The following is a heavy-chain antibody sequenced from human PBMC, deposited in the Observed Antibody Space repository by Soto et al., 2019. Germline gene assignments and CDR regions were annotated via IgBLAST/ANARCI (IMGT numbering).Heavy chain of an antibody. Sequence: EVQLVESGGGLVQPGGSLRLSCAASGFTFSSYSMNWVRQAPGKGLEWVSYISSSSSTIYYADSVKGRFTISRDNANNQLYLQMNSVRDENTPAYYCARDWWGTGEFYCEISGYYDGGNYWWQGTLVNVSS. CDR2: ISSSSSTI. CDR1: GFTFSSYS. D-gene: IGHD3-22*01. J-gene: IGHJ4*02. V-gene: IGHV3-48*02. CDR3: ARDWWGTGEFYCEISGYYDGGNY.